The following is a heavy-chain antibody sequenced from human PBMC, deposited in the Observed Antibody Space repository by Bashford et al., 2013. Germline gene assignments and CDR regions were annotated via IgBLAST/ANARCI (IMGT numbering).Heavy chain of an antibody. D-gene: IGHD1-14*01. CDR3: ASRDHSSSPFY. CDR1: GYTFNTYW. CDR2: IYPHDSAT. Sequence: GESLKISCEASGYTFNTYWIGWVRQLPGKGLEWMGIIYPHDSATTTSPSFQGHVSISADKSTNTAYLQWSSLKASDTAMYFCASRDHSSSPFYWGQGQWSPSPQ. V-gene: IGHV5-51*01. J-gene: IGHJ4*02.